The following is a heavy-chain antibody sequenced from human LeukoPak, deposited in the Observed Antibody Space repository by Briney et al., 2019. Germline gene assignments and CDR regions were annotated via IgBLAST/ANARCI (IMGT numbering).Heavy chain of an antibody. J-gene: IGHJ4*02. CDR1: GASISHYY. D-gene: IGHD1-26*01. CDR3: ARLGSYHDF. CDR2: VHTSGGS. Sequence: SETLSLTCTVSGASISHYYWSWIRQTPERGLEWMGHVHTSGGSTYYPSLKTRLTMSIDTSRRQPSLKLTSLTAADTAAYFCARLGSYHDFWGQGALVTVSS. V-gene: IGHV4-4*09.